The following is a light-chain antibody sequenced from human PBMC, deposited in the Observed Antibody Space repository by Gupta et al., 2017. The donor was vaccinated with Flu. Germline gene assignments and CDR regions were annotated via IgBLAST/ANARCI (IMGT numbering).Light chain of an antibody. V-gene: IGKV1-39*01. CDR1: QRISNY. CDR2: AAS. J-gene: IGKJ5*01. CDR3: QQRNGTPDT. Sequence: DIQMTQSPSSLSASVGDRVTITCRASQRISNYLNWYQQKPGKAPKVLIYAASSLQSGLPSRFSGSGSAVDITLIINMLHPEDVATYCSQQRNGTPDTFGQGTRLEIK.